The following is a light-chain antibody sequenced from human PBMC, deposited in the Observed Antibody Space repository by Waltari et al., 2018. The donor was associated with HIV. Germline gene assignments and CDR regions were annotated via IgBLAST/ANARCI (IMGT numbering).Light chain of an antibody. Sequence: QSVLTQPPSASETPGQRVTISCSGSSSNIGSNYVYWYRHLPGPAPKLLIDRNNQRPSGVPDRFSGSKSGTSASLAISGLRSEDEADYYCAAWGDSLTSYVFGTGTKVTVL. CDR3: AAWGDSLTSYV. CDR2: RNN. J-gene: IGLJ1*01. CDR1: SSNIGSNY. V-gene: IGLV1-47*01.